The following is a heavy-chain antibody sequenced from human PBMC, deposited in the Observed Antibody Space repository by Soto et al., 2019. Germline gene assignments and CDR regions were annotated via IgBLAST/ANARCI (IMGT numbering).Heavy chain of an antibody. CDR2: INSDGARI. Sequence: EVQLVESGGGFVQPGGSLRLSCAASGFTFTHYRIHWVRQPPGKGLEWVGRINSDGARIEYGYSVKGRFTISRDNSHNMVFLQMNSLTDEDSGVYFCARAGDWNYVPDFWGQGTLVTVSS. V-gene: IGHV3-74*03. J-gene: IGHJ4*02. CDR3: ARAGDWNYVPDF. CDR1: GFTFTHYR. D-gene: IGHD1-1*01.